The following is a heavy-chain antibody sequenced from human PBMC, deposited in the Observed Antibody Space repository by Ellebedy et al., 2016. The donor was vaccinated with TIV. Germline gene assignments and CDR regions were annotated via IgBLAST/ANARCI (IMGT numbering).Heavy chain of an antibody. J-gene: IGHJ3*02. D-gene: IGHD4-17*01. CDR1: GFTFSNYW. CDR2: IKQDESEK. Sequence: GGSLRLXXAASGFTFSNYWMHWARQAPGRGLEWVANIKQDESEKYYVDSVKGRFTVSRDNAKNSLFLQMSSLRVEDTAVYYCARNNHGAYGGGDAFDIWGQGTMVTVSS. V-gene: IGHV3-7*01. CDR3: ARNNHGAYGGGDAFDI.